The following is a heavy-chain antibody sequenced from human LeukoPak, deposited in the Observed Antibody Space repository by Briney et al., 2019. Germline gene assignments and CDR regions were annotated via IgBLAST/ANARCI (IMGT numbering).Heavy chain of an antibody. J-gene: IGHJ4*02. D-gene: IGHD3-22*01. CDR1: GYTFTSYA. V-gene: IGHV7-4-1*02. Sequence: ASVKVSCKASGYTFTSYAMSWVRQAPGQGLEWMGWINTNTGNPTYAQGFTGRFVFSLDTSVSTAYLQISSLKAEDTAVYYCARDYYDSSGYYDYYFDYWGQGTLVTVSS. CDR2: INTNTGNP. CDR3: ARDYYDSSGYYDYYFDY.